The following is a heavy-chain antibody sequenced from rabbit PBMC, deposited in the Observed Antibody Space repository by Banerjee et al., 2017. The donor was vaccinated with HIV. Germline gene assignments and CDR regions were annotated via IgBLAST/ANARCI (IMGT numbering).Heavy chain of an antibody. CDR1: GFSFSSSYY. CDR2: IYAGSSGST. J-gene: IGHJ3*01. V-gene: IGHV1S40*01. D-gene: IGHD6-1*01. Sequence: QSLEESGGDLVKPGASLTLTCTASGFSFSSSYYMCWVRQAPGKGLEWIACIYAGSSGSTYYASWAKGRFTISKTSSTTVTLQMTSLTAADTATYFCARGGYTYGYAGYAYATGLTRLDLWGPGTLVTVS. CDR3: ARGGYTYGYAGYAYATGLTRLDL.